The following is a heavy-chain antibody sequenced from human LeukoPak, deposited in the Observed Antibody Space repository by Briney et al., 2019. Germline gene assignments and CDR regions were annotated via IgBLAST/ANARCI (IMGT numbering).Heavy chain of an antibody. CDR2: ISGSGGST. J-gene: IGHJ6*03. V-gene: IGHV3-23*01. CDR3: AKDRQGFGFGEQLDYYYMDV. CDR1: GFTFDDYG. D-gene: IGHD3-10*01. Sequence: GGSLRLSCAASGFTFDDYGMTWVRQAPGKGLEWVSVISGSGGSTYYADSVKGRFTISRDNSKNTLYLQMNSLRAEDTAVYYCAKDRQGFGFGEQLDYYYMDVWGKGTTVTVSS.